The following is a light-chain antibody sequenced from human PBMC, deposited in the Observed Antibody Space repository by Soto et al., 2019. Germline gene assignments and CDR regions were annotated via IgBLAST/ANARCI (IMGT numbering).Light chain of an antibody. CDR2: LETSGSY. V-gene: IGLV4-60*02. Sequence: QLVLTQSSSASASLGSSVKLTCTLSSGHTTYIIAWHQQQPGKAPRYLMKLETSGSYNKGSGVPDRFSGSSSGAGRYLTISNLQFEDEADYYCETWDINTHVVFGGGTKLTVL. CDR3: ETWDINTHVV. J-gene: IGLJ2*01. CDR1: SGHTTYI.